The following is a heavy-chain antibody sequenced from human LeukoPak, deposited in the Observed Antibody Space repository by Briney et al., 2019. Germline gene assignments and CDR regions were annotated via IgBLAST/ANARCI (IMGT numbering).Heavy chain of an antibody. J-gene: IGHJ5*02. CDR3: AKGSYCSSTSCYFGWFDP. Sequence: GGSLRLSCAASGFTFSSYGMHWVRQAPGKGLDWVAFIRYDGNNEYYADSVKGRFTISRDNSKNTLYLQMNSLRVEDTAVYYCAKGSYCSSTSCYFGWFDPWGQGTLVTVSS. CDR1: GFTFSSYG. CDR2: IRYDGNNE. D-gene: IGHD2-2*01. V-gene: IGHV3-30*02.